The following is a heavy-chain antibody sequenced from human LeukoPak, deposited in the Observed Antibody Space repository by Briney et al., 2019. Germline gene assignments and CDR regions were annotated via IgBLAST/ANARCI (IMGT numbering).Heavy chain of an antibody. V-gene: IGHV1-18*01. Sequence: ASVKVSCKASGYTFTSYGISWVRQAPGQGLEWMGWISAYNGNTNYAQKLQGRVTMTTDTSTSTAYMELRSLRSDDTAVYYCARAPPSRGQWLTRPFDYWGQGTLVTVSS. CDR3: ARAPPSRGQWLTRPFDY. J-gene: IGHJ4*02. CDR2: ISAYNGNT. CDR1: GYTFTSYG. D-gene: IGHD6-19*01.